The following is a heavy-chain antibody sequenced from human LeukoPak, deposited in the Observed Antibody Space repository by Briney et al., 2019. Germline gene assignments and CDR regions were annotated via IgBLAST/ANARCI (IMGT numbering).Heavy chain of an antibody. J-gene: IGHJ6*02. CDR2: IWYDGSNK. CDR1: GFTFNNYG. V-gene: IGHV3-33*06. Sequence: GGSLRLSCAASGFTFNNYGMHWVRQAPGKGLEWMALIWYDGSNKYYADSVKGRFTISRDNSKNTLYLQMNSLRAEDTAVYYCAKDSLAYYYGMDVWGQGTTVTVSS. CDR3: AKDSLAYYYGMDV.